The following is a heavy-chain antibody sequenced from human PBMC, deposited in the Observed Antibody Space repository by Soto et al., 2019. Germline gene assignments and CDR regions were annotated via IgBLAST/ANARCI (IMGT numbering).Heavy chain of an antibody. D-gene: IGHD6-6*01. CDR2: ISSSSSYT. Sequence: QVQLVESGGSLVKPGGSLRLSCAASGFTFSDYYMSWIRQAPGKGLEWVSYISSSSSYTNYADSVKGRFTISRDNAKNSLYLQMNSLRAEDTAVYYCARRGPYSTSGRWFDPWGQGTLVTVSS. V-gene: IGHV3-11*06. CDR1: GFTFSDYY. J-gene: IGHJ5*02. CDR3: ARRGPYSTSGRWFDP.